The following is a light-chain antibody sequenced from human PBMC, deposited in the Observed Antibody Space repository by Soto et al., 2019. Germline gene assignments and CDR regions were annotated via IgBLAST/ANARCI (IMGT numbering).Light chain of an antibody. CDR1: QSVTSSY. CDR3: QQYGSSPWT. CDR2: RAS. Sequence: EIVLTQSPGTLSLYPGESATLSCRASQSVTSSYIAWYQQKPGQAPRLLIYRASTRATGIPDRFSGSGSGTDFTLISRLEPEDFAVYHCQQYGSSPWTFGQGTKVEIK. J-gene: IGKJ1*01. V-gene: IGKV3-20*01.